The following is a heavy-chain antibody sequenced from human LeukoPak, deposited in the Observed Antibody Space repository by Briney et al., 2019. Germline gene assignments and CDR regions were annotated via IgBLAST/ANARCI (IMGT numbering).Heavy chain of an antibody. CDR3: AKSRGSSWNGLDY. J-gene: IGHJ4*02. D-gene: IGHD6-13*01. V-gene: IGHV3-23*01. Sequence: GGSLRLSCAASGFTFSSYAMSWVRQAPGKGLEWVSAISGSGGSTYYADSVKGRFTISRDNSKNTLNLQMNSLRAEDTAVYYCAKSRGSSWNGLDYWDQGTLVTVSS. CDR2: ISGSGGST. CDR1: GFTFSSYA.